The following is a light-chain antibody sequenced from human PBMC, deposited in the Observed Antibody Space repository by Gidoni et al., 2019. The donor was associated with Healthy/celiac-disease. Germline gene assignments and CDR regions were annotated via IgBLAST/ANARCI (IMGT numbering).Light chain of an antibody. CDR1: QDISNY. CDR2: DAS. V-gene: IGKV1-33*01. J-gene: IGKJ5*01. Sequence: IQMTQSPSSLSASVGDRVTITCQASQDISNYLHWYQQKPGKAPKLLIYDASNLETGVPSRFSGSGSGTDFTFTISSLQPEDIATYYFQQYDNLPPITFGQXTRLEIK. CDR3: QQYDNLPPIT.